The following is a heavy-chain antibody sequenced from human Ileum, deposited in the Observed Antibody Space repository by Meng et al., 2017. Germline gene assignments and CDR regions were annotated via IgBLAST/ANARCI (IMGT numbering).Heavy chain of an antibody. D-gene: IGHD2-2*01. Sequence: VQLQESGPGAVKPTETLSPTCTVSGADLDTFYYNWIRQPPGKGLEWIGHIDYREIATYNPSHKSRLSISVDRSKNQLFLKLNSVTAADTAVYYCARCGIAINTSCSHRGPGTLVTVSS. CDR1: GADLDTFY. J-gene: IGHJ4*02. V-gene: IGHV4-59*08. CDR2: IDYREIA. CDR3: ARCGIAINTSCSH.